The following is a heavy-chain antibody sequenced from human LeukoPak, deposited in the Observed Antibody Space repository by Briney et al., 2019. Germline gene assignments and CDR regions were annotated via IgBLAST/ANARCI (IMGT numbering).Heavy chain of an antibody. CDR1: GITLSNYG. Sequence: GGSLRLSCAVSGITLSNYGMSWGRQAPGKGLGWVAGISDSCGRTSYADSVKGRFTISRDNPKNTLYLQMNSLRAEDTAVYFCAKRGVVIRVILVGFHKEAYYFDSWGQGALVTVSS. CDR2: ISDSCGRT. V-gene: IGHV3-23*01. J-gene: IGHJ4*02. D-gene: IGHD3-22*01. CDR3: AKRGVVIRVILVGFHKEAYYFDS.